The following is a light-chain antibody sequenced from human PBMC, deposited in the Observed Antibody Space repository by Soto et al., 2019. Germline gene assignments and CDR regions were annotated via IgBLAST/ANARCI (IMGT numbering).Light chain of an antibody. J-gene: IGLJ1*01. CDR1: SSDVGGSKY. CDR2: EVN. V-gene: IGLV2-14*01. CDR3: CSFTTSSTYV. Sequence: QSALTQPASVSGSPGQSITISCIGTSSDVGGSKYVSWYQQHPGKAPKLMIYEVNNRPSRVSSRFSGSKSGNTASLTISGLQADDETDYYCCSFTTSSTYVFGTGTKVTVL.